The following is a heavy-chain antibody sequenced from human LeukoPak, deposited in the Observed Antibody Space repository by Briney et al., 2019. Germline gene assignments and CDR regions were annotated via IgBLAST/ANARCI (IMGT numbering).Heavy chain of an antibody. CDR1: GGSFSNYA. CDR2: IIPVFGTA. V-gene: IGHV1-69*13. Sequence: ASVKVSCKASGGSFSNYAISWVRQAPGQGLEWMGGIIPVFGTANYAQKFQGKVTITAAESTSTAYMEVSSLRSEDTAVYYCARTLSYSGNYGFDYWGQGTLVTVSS. J-gene: IGHJ4*02. CDR3: ARTLSYSGNYGFDY. D-gene: IGHD1-26*01.